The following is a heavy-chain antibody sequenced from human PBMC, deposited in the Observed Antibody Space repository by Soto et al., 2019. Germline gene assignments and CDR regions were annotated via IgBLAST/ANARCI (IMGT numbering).Heavy chain of an antibody. CDR1: GYTFTGYY. CDR3: ARGLVVPAENYYYYGMDV. Sequence: ASVKVSFKASGYTFTGYYMHWVRQAPGQGLEWMGWINPNSGGTNYAQKFQGWVTMTRDTSISTAYMELSRLRSDDTAVYYCARGLVVPAENYYYYGMDVWGQGTTVTVSS. V-gene: IGHV1-2*04. D-gene: IGHD2-2*01. CDR2: INPNSGGT. J-gene: IGHJ6*02.